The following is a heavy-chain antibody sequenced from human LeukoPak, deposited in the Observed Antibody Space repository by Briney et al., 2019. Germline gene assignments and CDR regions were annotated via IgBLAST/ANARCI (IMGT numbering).Heavy chain of an antibody. CDR2: IIPIFGTA. D-gene: IGHD1-26*01. Sequence: SVKVSCKASGGTFSSYAISWVRQAPGQGLEWMGGIIPIFGTANYAQKFQGRVTITTGESTSTAYMELSSLRSEDTAVYYCARGMVGATNAGDYYYYMDVWGKGTTVTVSS. CDR1: GGTFSSYA. J-gene: IGHJ6*03. CDR3: ARGMVGATNAGDYYYYMDV. V-gene: IGHV1-69*05.